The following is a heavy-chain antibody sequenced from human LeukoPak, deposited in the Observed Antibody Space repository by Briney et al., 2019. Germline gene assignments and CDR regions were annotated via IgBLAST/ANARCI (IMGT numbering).Heavy chain of an antibody. J-gene: IGHJ6*03. Sequence: ASVKVSCKASGYTFTGYYMHWVRQAPGQGLEWMGWINPNSGGTNYAQKFQGRVTMTRDTSISTAYMELSRLRSDDTAVYYCARGHCSTTSCPYYWYMDVWGRGTTVTVPS. V-gene: IGHV1-2*02. CDR2: INPNSGGT. CDR1: GYTFTGYY. CDR3: ARGHCSTTSCPYYWYMDV. D-gene: IGHD2-2*01.